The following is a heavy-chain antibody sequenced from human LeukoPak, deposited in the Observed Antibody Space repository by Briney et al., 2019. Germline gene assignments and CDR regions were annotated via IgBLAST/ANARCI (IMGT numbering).Heavy chain of an antibody. CDR2: IYYSGST. V-gene: IGHV4-61*08. J-gene: IGHJ4*02. CDR1: GGSISSGDYY. Sequence: SQTLSLTCTVSGGSISSGDYYWSWIRQPPGKGLEWIGYIYYSGSTNYNPSLKSRVTISVDTSKNQFSLKLSSVTAADTAVYYCARERYYDSSGYYAIDYWGQGTLVTVSS. D-gene: IGHD3-22*01. CDR3: ARERYYDSSGYYAIDY.